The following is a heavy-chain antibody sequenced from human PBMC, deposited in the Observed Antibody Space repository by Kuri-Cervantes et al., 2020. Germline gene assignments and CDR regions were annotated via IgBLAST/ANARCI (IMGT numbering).Heavy chain of an antibody. D-gene: IGHD1-14*01. CDR3: AREAYRDYYYMDV. CDR1: GGSISSYY. J-gene: IGHJ6*03. CDR2: IYYSGST. V-gene: IGHV4-59*12. Sequence: GSLRLSCTVSGGSISSYYWSWIRQPPGKGLEWIGYIYYSGSTNYNPSLKGRVTISVDTSKNQFSLKLSSVTDADTAAYYCAREAYRDYYYMDVWGKGTTVTVSS.